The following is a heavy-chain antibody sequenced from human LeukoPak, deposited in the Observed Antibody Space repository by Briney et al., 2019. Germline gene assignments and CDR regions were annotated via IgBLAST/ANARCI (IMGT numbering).Heavy chain of an antibody. D-gene: IGHD2-8*01. J-gene: IGHJ4*02. CDR3: TRIPSKVCRGDY. CDR1: GFSLSTNGAC. CDR2: IDWDEGK. Sequence: SGPALVNPTQTLTLTCTFSGFSLSTNGACVSWIRQPPGKALEWLARIDWDEGKYYSTALKTRHPISKDTSRNQVVLTMTNMDPVDTATYYCTRIPSKVCRGDYWGQGTLVTVSS. V-gene: IGHV2-70*11.